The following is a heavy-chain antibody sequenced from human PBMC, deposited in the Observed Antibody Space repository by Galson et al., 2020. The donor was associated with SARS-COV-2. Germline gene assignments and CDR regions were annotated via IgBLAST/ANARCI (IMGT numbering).Heavy chain of an antibody. Sequence: SQTLSLTCTVSGGSISSYYWSWIRQPPGKGLEWSGHTHYRGSTNYNPALKSRVTISVDTSKNQFSLKLSSVTAADTAVYYCARGMAGGNYYYYYMDVWGKGTTVTVSS. D-gene: IGHD3-16*01. J-gene: IGHJ6*03. CDR2: THYRGST. CDR3: ARGMAGGNYYYYYMDV. CDR1: GGSISSYY. V-gene: IGHV4-59*01.